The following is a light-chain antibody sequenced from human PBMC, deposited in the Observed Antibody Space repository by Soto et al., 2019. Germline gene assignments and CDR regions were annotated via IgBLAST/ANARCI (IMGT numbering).Light chain of an antibody. CDR2: TNN. J-gene: IGLJ2*01. V-gene: IGLV1-47*01. Sequence: QSVLTQPPSASGTPGQRVTISCSGSSSNTGSNYVYWYQQLPGTAPKLLIDTNNQRPSGVPDRFSGSKSGTSASLAISGLRFEDESNYYCAAWDDSLSGRVFGRGTKLTVL. CDR3: AAWDDSLSGRV. CDR1: SSNTGSNY.